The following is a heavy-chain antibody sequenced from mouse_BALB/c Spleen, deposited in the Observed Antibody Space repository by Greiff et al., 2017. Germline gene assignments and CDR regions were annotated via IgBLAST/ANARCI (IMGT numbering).Heavy chain of an antibody. CDR1: GFTFSSYG. V-gene: IGHV5-6*01. J-gene: IGHJ3*01. CDR2: ISSGGSTI. D-gene: IGHD2-14*01. CDR3: ARSHYRYDWFAY. Sequence: EVQGVESGGDLVKPGGSLKLSCAASGFTFSSYGMSWVRQTPDKRLEWVATISSGGSTIYYADTVKGRFTISRDNPKNTLFLQMTSLRSEDTAMYYCARSHYRYDWFAYWGQGTLVTVSA.